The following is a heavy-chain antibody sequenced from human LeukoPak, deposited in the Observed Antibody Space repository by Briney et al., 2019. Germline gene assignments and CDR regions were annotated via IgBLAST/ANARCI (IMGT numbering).Heavy chain of an antibody. D-gene: IGHD6-19*01. CDR2: ISYDGSNK. V-gene: IGHV3-30-3*01. Sequence: GGSLRLSCAASGFTVSSNYMSWVRQAPGKGLEWVAVISYDGSNKYYADSVKGRFTISRDNSKNTLYLQMNSLRAEDTAVYYCARGRSGHIDYWGQGTLVTVSS. CDR1: GFTVSSNY. CDR3: ARGRSGHIDY. J-gene: IGHJ4*02.